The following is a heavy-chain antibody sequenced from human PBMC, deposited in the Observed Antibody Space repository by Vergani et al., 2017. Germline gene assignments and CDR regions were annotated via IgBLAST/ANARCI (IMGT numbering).Heavy chain of an antibody. CDR1: GFTFGDYA. V-gene: IGHV3-49*03. CDR3: QSPSVAARPDY. J-gene: IGHJ4*02. CDR2: IRSKAYGGTT. Sequence: EVQLVESGGGLVQPGRSLRLSCTASGFTFGDYAMSWFRQAPGKGLEWVGFIRSKAYGGTTEYAASVKGRFTISRDDSKSIAYLQMNSLQTEDTAVYYCQSPSVAARPDYWGQGTLVTVSS. D-gene: IGHD6-6*01.